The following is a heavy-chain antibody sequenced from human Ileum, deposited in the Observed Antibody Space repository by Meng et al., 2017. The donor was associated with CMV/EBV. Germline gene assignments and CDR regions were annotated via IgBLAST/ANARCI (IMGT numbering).Heavy chain of an antibody. CDR3: TRLSYFDTSRGQGRDFDY. CDR2: MNPNSGNT. J-gene: IGHJ4*02. D-gene: IGHD3-10*01. Sequence: TFNCYDINWVQQTPGQGLEWMGWMNPNSGNTGLAQKFQGRLILTRSTSRSTAYMDLSSLRSEDTAVYYCTRLSYFDTSRGQGRDFDYWGQGTLVTVSS. CDR1: TFNCYD. V-gene: IGHV1-8*03.